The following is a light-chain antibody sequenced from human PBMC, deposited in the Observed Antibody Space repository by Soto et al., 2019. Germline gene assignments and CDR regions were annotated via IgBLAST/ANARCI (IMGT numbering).Light chain of an antibody. V-gene: IGKV3-20*01. CDR3: QQYGTSPRT. J-gene: IGKJ2*01. Sequence: EIVLTQSPGTLSLSPGERATLSCRATQKISSTYLGWYQQKPGQAPRLLIRGTSRRATGIPDRFSGSGSGTDFTLTISRVEPEDFAVYYCQQYGTSPRTFGQGTKLEI. CDR1: QKISSTY. CDR2: GTS.